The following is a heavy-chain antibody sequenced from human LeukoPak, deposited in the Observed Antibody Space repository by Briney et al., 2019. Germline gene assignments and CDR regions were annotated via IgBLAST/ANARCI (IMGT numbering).Heavy chain of an antibody. V-gene: IGHV4-39*07. CDR1: GGSISSSSYY. CDR3: ARGLGWFNAFDI. J-gene: IGHJ3*02. Sequence: SETLSLTCTVSGGSISSSSYYWGWIRQPPGKGLEWIGSIYYSGSTYYNPSLKSRVTISVDTSKNQFSLKLSSVTAADTAVYYCARGLGWFNAFDIWGQGTMVTVSS. D-gene: IGHD4-23*01. CDR2: IYYSGST.